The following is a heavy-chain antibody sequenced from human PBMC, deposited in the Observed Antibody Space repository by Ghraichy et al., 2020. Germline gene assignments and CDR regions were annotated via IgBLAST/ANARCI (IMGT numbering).Heavy chain of an antibody. Sequence: SVKVSCKASGGTFSSYAISWVRQAPGQGLEWMGRIIPILGIANYAQKFQGRVTITADKSTSTAYMELSSLRSEDTAVYYCARDPGGSYYPPNWFDPWGQGTLVTVSS. D-gene: IGHD1-26*01. J-gene: IGHJ5*02. CDR1: GGTFSSYA. V-gene: IGHV1-69*04. CDR2: IIPILGIA. CDR3: ARDPGGSYYPPNWFDP.